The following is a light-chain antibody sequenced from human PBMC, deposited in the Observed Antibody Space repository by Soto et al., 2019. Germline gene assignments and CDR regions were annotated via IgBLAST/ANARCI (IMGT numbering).Light chain of an antibody. CDR2: DVS. J-gene: IGLJ1*01. V-gene: IGLV2-14*01. Sequence: HSVLTQPASVSGSPGQSITISCTGTSSDVGAYNYVSWYQQHPGKAPRLMICDVSNRPSGVSNRFSGSKSGNTASLTISGLQAEDEADYYCSSYSSSSTLYVFGTGTKVTVL. CDR1: SSDVGAYNY. CDR3: SSYSSSSTLYV.